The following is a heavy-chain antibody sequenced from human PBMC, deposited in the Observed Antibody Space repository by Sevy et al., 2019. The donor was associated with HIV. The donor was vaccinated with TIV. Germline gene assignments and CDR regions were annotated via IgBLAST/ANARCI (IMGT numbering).Heavy chain of an antibody. D-gene: IGHD3-3*01. CDR3: AKGTNYDFWSGADY. CDR2: ISWNSGRI. CDR1: GFTFDDYA. Sequence: SLKISCAASGFTFDDYAMHWVRQVPGKGLEWVSSISWNSGRIDYADSVKARFTISRDNAKNSLYLQMNNLIPEDKALYYCAKGTNYDFWSGADYWGQGTLVTVSS. V-gene: IGHV3-9*01. J-gene: IGHJ4*02.